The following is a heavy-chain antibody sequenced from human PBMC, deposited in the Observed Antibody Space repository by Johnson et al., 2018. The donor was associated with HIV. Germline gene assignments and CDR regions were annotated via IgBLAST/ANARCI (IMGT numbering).Heavy chain of an antibody. CDR2: IYSGGST. V-gene: IGHV3-66*02. Sequence: VQLVESGGGLVQPGGSLRLSCPASGFTVSSNYMSWVRQAPGKGLEWVSVIYSGGSTYYADSVKGRFTVSRDNSGNTLYLQMNSLRTDDTALYYCARDDRPDGFDIWGQGTMVTVSS. CDR1: GFTVSSNY. CDR3: ARDDRPDGFDI. J-gene: IGHJ3*02. D-gene: IGHD3-16*01.